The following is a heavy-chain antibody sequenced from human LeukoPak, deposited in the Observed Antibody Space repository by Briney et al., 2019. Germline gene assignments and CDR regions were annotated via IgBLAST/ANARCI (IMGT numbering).Heavy chain of an antibody. V-gene: IGHV1-2*04. J-gene: IGHJ4*02. Sequence: ASVKVSCMASGYTFTGYYMHWVRQAPGQGLEWMGWINPNSGGTNYAQKFQGWVTMTRDTSISTAYMELSRLRSDDTAVYYCARAERYYYASGSYYLDYWGQGTLVTVSS. D-gene: IGHD3-10*01. CDR2: INPNSGGT. CDR1: GYTFTGYY. CDR3: ARAERYYYASGSYYLDY.